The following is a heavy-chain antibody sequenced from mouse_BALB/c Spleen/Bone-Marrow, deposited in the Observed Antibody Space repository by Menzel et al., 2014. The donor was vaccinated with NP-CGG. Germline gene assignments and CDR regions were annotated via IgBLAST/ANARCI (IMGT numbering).Heavy chain of an antibody. J-gene: IGHJ3*01. CDR2: ISNGGGST. D-gene: IGHD3-3*01. CDR1: GFTFSSYT. V-gene: IGHV5-12-2*01. CDR3: ARRAGAY. Sequence: VQLKESGGGLVQAGGSLKLSCAASGFTFSSYTMSWVRQTPEKRLEWVAYISNGGGSTYYPDTVKGRFTISRDNAKNTLYLQMSSLKSEDTAMYYCARRAGAYWGQGTLVTVSA.